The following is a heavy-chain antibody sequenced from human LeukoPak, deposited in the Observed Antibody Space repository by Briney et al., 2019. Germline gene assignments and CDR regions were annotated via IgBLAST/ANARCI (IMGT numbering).Heavy chain of an antibody. CDR1: GFAFNDFA. CDR3: AKSSIIFAAGRLGSIDF. J-gene: IGHJ4*02. V-gene: IGHV3-30*02. D-gene: IGHD1-26*01. Sequence: GGSVTLSCAASGFAFNDFAMYWVRQAPGKGLDWVALIRRDGTHKYYAHSIRGRFTISRDNSKNTLYLHMSSLRAEDTAVYYCAKSSIIFAAGRLGSIDFWGQGTLVTVSS. CDR2: IRRDGTHK.